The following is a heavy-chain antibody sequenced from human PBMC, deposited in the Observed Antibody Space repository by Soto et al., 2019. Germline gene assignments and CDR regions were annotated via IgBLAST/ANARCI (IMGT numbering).Heavy chain of an antibody. J-gene: IGHJ4*02. D-gene: IGHD2-8*02. CDR1: GGSFSGYD. V-gene: IGHV4-34*01. CDR2: IKHSGRT. CDR3: ARDKITGLFAY. Sequence: QVQLQQWGAGLLKPSETLSLTCAVYGGSFSGYDWTWIRQPPGTGLEWIGEIKHSGRTNYNPSLKSRVTISVDTAKKQFSRKLTSVTAADTAVYYCARDKITGLFAYWGQGTLVTVSS.